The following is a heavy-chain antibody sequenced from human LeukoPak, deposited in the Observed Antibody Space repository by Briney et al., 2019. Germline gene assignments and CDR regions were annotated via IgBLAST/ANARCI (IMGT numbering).Heavy chain of an antibody. CDR3: AKGAAAGDY. CDR1: GFNFNTYS. CDR2: ISGSGGST. V-gene: IGHV3-23*01. J-gene: IGHJ4*02. D-gene: IGHD6-13*01. Sequence: GGSLRLSCAASGFNFNTYSMSWVRQAPGKGLEWVSAISGSGGSTYYADSVKGRFTISRDNSKNTLYLQMNSLRAEDTAVYYCAKGAAAGDYWGQGTLVTVSS.